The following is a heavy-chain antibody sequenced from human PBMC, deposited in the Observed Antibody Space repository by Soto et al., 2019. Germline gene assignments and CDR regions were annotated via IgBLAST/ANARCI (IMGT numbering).Heavy chain of an antibody. V-gene: IGHV4-31*03. CDR3: ARGAATRSYWYFDL. CDR2: IYYSGST. D-gene: IGHD2-15*01. J-gene: IGHJ2*01. CDR1: GGSISSGGYY. Sequence: QVQLQESGPGLVKPSQTLSLTCTVSGGSISSGGYYWSWIRQHPGKGLEWIGYIYYSGSTYYNPSLKSRVTISVDTSKNQFALKLSSVTAADTAVYYCARGAATRSYWYFDLWGRGTLVTVSS.